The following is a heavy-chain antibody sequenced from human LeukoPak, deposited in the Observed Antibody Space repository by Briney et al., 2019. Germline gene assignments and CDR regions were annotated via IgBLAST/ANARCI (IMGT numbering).Heavy chain of an antibody. V-gene: IGHV3-74*01. J-gene: IGHJ3*02. D-gene: IGHD3-10*02. CDR3: AGRGLVPAFDI. CDR1: GFTFSSYW. Sequence: GGSLRLSCAASGFTFSSYWMHWVRQAPGKGLVWLSRVNSDGNITTYADSVRGRFTISRDNAKNTLYLQMNSLRAEDTAVYYCAGRGLVPAFDIWGQGTMVSVTS. CDR2: VNSDGNIT.